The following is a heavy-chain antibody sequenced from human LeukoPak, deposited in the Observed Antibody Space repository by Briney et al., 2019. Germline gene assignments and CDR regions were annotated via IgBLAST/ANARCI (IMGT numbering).Heavy chain of an antibody. CDR1: GGSISSSSYY. CDR2: IYHSGST. Sequence: SETLSLTRTVSGGSISSSSYYWGWIRQPPGKGLEWIGSIYHSGSTYYNPSLKSRVTISVDTSKNQFSLKLSSVTAADTAVYYCARDPPEETTVTTIDYFDYWGQGTLVTVSS. CDR3: ARDPPEETTVTTIDYFDY. D-gene: IGHD4-17*01. J-gene: IGHJ4*02. V-gene: IGHV4-39*07.